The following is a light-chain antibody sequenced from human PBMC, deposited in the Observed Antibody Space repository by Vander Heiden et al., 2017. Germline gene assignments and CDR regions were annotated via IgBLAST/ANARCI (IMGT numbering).Light chain of an antibody. V-gene: IGLV1-47*02. CDR1: SSNIGSNY. CDR2: SNN. CDR3: AAWDDSLSARVV. J-gene: IGLJ3*02. Sequence: QSVLTPPPSASATPGQRVTISCSGSSSNIGSNYVYWYQQLPGTAPKLLIYSNNQRPSGVPDRFSGSKSGTSASLAISGLRSEDEADYYCAAWDDSLSARVVFGGGTKLTVL.